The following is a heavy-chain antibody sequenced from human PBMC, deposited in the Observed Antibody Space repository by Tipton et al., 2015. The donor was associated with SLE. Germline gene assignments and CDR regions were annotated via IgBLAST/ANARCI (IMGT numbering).Heavy chain of an antibody. CDR1: GGSFSGYF. V-gene: IGHV4-34*01. CDR3: AKDLAIAGFGMDV. D-gene: IGHD2-2*03. CDR2: IYYSGST. J-gene: IGHJ6*02. Sequence: TLSLTCAVYGGSFSGYFWSWIRQPPGKGLEWIGSIYYSGSTHYNPSLKSRITISLDNSKNTLYLQMNSLRVEDTAVYYCAKDLAIAGFGMDVWGQGTTVTVSS.